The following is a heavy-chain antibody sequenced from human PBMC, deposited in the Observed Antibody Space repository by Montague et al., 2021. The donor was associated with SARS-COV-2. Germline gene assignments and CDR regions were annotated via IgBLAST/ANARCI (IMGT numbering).Heavy chain of an antibody. CDR2: TCYRSEWYF. CDR3: ARYSYSRTYFGLNDAFDI. D-gene: IGHD1-26*01. Sequence: CAISGDSVSSNNAAWNWIRQSPSRGLEWLGRTCYRSEWYFDYAISLRGRITINPDTSKNQFSLQLDSVTLDDTVVYYCARYSYSRTYFGLNDAFDIWGRGTLVTVSS. V-gene: IGHV6-1*01. CDR1: GDSVSSNNAA. J-gene: IGHJ3*02.